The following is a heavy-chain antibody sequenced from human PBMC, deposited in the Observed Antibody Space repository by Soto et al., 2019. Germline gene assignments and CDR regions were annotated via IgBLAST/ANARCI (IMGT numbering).Heavy chain of an antibody. CDR1: GITFSSYA. V-gene: IGHV3-23*01. CDR2: ISGSGGST. J-gene: IGHJ4*02. Sequence: EVHLLESGGGLVQPGGSLRLSCAASGITFSSYAMSWVRQAPGKGLECVSTISGSGGSTYYAASVKGRFTISRDNSKNKLYLQMNSLRAEDTAVYYCAKDSPHDGSRKKVPDSWGQGTLVTVSS. D-gene: IGHD3-10*01. CDR3: AKDSPHDGSRKKVPDS.